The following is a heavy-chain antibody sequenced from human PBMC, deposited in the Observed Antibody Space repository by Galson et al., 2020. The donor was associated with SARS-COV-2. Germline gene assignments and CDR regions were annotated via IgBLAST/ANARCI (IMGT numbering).Heavy chain of an antibody. CDR2: IYTSGNT. CDR3: ARGEFLEFYYYGMDV. J-gene: IGHJ6*02. CDR1: GASIRSGRYH. V-gene: IGHV4-61*02. D-gene: IGHD3-3*01. Sequence: SETLSLTCDVSGASIRSGRYHWSWIRQPAGKGLESIGRIYTSGNTNYNPSLKSRVTISLDTSKNQFSLRLRSVTAADTAVYYCARGEFLEFYYYGMDVWGQGTTVTVSS.